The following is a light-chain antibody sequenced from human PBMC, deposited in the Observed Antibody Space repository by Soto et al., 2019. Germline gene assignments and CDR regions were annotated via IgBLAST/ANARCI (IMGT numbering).Light chain of an antibody. CDR2: AAS. CDR1: QGISSY. Sequence: DIQLTQAPSVLSTSVGDRVTITCRASQGISSYLAWYQQKPGKAPKLLIYAASTLQSGVPSRFSGSGSGTEFTLTISSLQPEDFATYYCQQLNSYLALTFGGGTKV. J-gene: IGKJ4*01. V-gene: IGKV1-9*01. CDR3: QQLNSYLALT.